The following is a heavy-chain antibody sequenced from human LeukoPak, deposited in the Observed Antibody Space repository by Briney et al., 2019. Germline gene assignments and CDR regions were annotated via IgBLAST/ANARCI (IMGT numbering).Heavy chain of an antibody. Sequence: SETLSLTCTVSGGSISSYYWSWIRQPPGKGLEWIGYIYYSGSTNYNPSLKSRVTISVDTSKNQFSLKLSSVTAADTAVYYCARRGYSYGFHEAFDYWGQGTLVTVSS. CDR3: ARRGYSYGFHEAFDY. CDR2: IYYSGST. J-gene: IGHJ4*02. CDR1: GGSISSYY. V-gene: IGHV4-59*08. D-gene: IGHD5-18*01.